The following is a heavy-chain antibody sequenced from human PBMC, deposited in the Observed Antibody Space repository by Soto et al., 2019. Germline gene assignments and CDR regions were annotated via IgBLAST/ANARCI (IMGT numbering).Heavy chain of an antibody. D-gene: IGHD1-26*01. CDR1: GSTHTIYF. CDR3: ARGGSYYAH. J-gene: IGHJ4*02. CDR2: INSVSGGT. V-gene: IGHV1-2*02. Sequence: QVQLVQSGAEVKQPGASVRVSCKASGSTHTIYFIHWLRQAPGQGLEWMGWINSVSGGTNYAHKFQGRVTMTMDTSTTTALRELSGLRSDDTAVYYCARGGSYYAHWGQGTLVTVSS.